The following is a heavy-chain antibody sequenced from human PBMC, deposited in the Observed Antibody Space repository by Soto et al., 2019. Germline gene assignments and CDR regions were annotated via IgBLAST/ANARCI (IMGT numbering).Heavy chain of an antibody. D-gene: IGHD3-22*01. V-gene: IGHV1-69*01. CDR3: ARSGGPLYYYDSSGSFDY. J-gene: IGHJ4*02. Sequence: QVQLVQSGAEVKKPGSSVKVSCKASGGTFSSYAISWVRQAPGQGLEWMGGIIPIFGTANYAQKFQGRVTITADESTSTAYMELSSLRSEDTAVYYCARSGGPLYYYDSSGSFDYWRQGSLVTVSS. CDR1: GGTFSSYA. CDR2: IIPIFGTA.